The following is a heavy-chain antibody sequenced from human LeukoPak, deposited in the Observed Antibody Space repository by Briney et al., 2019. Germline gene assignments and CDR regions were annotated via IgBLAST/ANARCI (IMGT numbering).Heavy chain of an antibody. J-gene: IGHJ4*02. CDR1: GFSFTTYW. CDR3: AKLAKYFYGSETYYFFEH. CDR2: INQDGTEK. Sequence: GESLRLSCAASGFSFTTYWMSWVRQAPGKGLEWVANINQDGTEKYYVDSVKGRFTISRDNAKNSLYLQMNSLRVEDTAVYYCAKLAKYFYGSETYYFFEHWGQGTPVTGSS. V-gene: IGHV3-7*01. D-gene: IGHD3-10*01.